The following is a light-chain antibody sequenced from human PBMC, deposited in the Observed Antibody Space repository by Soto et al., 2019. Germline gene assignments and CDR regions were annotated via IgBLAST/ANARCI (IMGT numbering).Light chain of an antibody. V-gene: IGKV1-6*01. CDR2: ASS. CDR1: QGIRND. Sequence: QMTQSRSSLSASVGDRVTITCRASQGIRNDLGWYQQKPGKAPKVLIYASSNLHSEVPSRFSGSASGTDFTLTSSSLQPEDFATYYCLQDYNYPHTFGPGTKVDIK. J-gene: IGKJ3*01. CDR3: LQDYNYPHT.